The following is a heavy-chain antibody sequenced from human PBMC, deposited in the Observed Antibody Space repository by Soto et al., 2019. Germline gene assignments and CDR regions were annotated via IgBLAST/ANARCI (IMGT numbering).Heavy chain of an antibody. V-gene: IGHV4-39*01. J-gene: IGHJ4*02. D-gene: IGHD2-15*01. CDR3: ARHTPAISISDH. Sequence: PSETLSLTCTVSGGSISSSSYYWGWIRQPPGNGLEWIGSIYYSGSTYYNPSLKSLVTISVDTSKNQFSLKLSSVTAADTAVYYCARHTPAISISDHWGQGTLVTVSS. CDR2: IYYSGST. CDR1: GGSISSSSYY.